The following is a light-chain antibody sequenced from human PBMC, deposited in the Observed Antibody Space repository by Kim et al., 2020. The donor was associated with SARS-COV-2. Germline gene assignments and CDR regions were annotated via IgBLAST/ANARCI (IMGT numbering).Light chain of an antibody. J-gene: IGKJ5*01. CDR1: QSIGGC. CDR3: QQHSTYPIT. V-gene: IGKV1-5*01. Sequence: GDRVTITCRASQSIGGCLAWYQQKPGKAPKLLIYDASSVESGVPSRFSGSGSETEFTLTISSLQPDDSATYYCQQHSTYPITFGQGTRLEIK. CDR2: DAS.